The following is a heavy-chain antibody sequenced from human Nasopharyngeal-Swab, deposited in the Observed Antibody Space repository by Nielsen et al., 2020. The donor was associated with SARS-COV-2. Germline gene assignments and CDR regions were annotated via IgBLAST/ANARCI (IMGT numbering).Heavy chain of an antibody. V-gene: IGHV3-11*04. CDR2: ISSSGSTI. J-gene: IGHJ4*02. D-gene: IGHD4-23*01. CDR3: AHHYGGNTDHLDY. Sequence: LKISCAASGFTFSDYYMSWIRQAPGKGLEWVSYISSSGSTIYYADSVKGRFTISRDNAKNSLYLQMNSLRAEDTAVYYCAHHYGGNTDHLDYWGQGTLVTVSS. CDR1: GFTFSDYY.